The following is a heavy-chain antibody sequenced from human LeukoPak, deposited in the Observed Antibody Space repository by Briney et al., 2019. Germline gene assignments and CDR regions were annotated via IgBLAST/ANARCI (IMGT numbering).Heavy chain of an antibody. CDR2: INHSGIT. D-gene: IGHD3-10*01. CDR3: AREYGSGRPFYYYYMDV. Sequence: SETLSPTCAVYRGSFSGYYWSWIRQPPGPGLEWIGEINHSGITNYNPSLKSRVTISVDTSKNHFSLKLSSVTAADTAVYYCAREYGSGRPFYYYYMDVWGKGTTVTVSS. J-gene: IGHJ6*03. V-gene: IGHV4-34*01. CDR1: RGSFSGYY.